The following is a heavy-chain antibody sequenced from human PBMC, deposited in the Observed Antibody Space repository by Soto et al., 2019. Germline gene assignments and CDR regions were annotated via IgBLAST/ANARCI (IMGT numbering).Heavy chain of an antibody. CDR2: IYYSGST. D-gene: IGHD2-15*01. CDR3: ARGYCSGGSCYSPVDP. CDR1: GGSISSYY. J-gene: IGHJ5*02. V-gene: IGHV4-59*01. Sequence: PSETLSLTCTVSGGSISSYYWSWVRQPPGKGLEWIGYIYYSGSTNYNPSLKSRVTISVDTSKNQFSLKLSSVTAADTAVYYCARGYCSGGSCYSPVDPWGQGTLVTVSS.